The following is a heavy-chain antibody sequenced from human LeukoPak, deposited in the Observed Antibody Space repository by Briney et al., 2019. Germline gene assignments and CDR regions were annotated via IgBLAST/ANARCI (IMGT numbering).Heavy chain of an antibody. J-gene: IGHJ4*02. V-gene: IGHV4-34*01. CDR2: IHPSGIF. CDR3: ARGRDRSKAGDH. CDR1: GGSFDDYY. D-gene: IGHD5-24*01. Sequence: PSETLSLTCAVYGGSFDDYYCSSIRQPPGKGLEWLGEIHPSGIFYYNSFLVSRVTISIDTSKSHFSLRLTSVTAADTAFYYCARGRDRSKAGDHWGEGSLVTVSS.